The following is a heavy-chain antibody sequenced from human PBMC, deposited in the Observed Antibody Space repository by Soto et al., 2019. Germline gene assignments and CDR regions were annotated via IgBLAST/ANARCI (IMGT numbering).Heavy chain of an antibody. J-gene: IGHJ3*02. CDR2: LIPIFGTA. V-gene: IGHV1-69*01. D-gene: IGHD3-10*01. CDR1: GGTFSSYA. Sequence: QVQLVQSGAEVKKPVSSVKVSCKASGGTFSSYAISWVRQAPGQGLEWMGGLIPIFGTANYAQKFQGRVTITADESTSTAYMELSSLRSEDTAVYYCARAPTYYYGSGTSSNAFDIWGQGTMVTVSS. CDR3: ARAPTYYYGSGTSSNAFDI.